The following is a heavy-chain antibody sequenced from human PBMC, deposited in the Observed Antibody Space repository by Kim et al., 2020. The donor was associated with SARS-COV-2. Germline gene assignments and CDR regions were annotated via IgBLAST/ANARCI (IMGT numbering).Heavy chain of an antibody. Sequence: GGSLRLSCEASGFTFNDYTMHWVRQAPGKGLEWVSLISWDSTTIYYADSLRGRVIISRDNSKNSLYLQMNSLRTDDTALYFCAKEGIEVAVAQHIDYWGQGTLVTVSS. V-gene: IGHV3-43*01. D-gene: IGHD6-19*01. CDR1: GFTFNDYT. J-gene: IGHJ4*02. CDR2: ISWDSTTI. CDR3: AKEGIEVAVAQHIDY.